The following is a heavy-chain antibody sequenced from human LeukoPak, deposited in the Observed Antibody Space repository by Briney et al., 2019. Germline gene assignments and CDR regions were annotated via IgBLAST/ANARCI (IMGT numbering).Heavy chain of an antibody. D-gene: IGHD3-16*01. Sequence: SETLSLTCTVSGGSVSSSSYYWGWIRQAPGEGLEWIGSIYYSGSTHYNPSLKSRVTILVDTSKNQFSLRLSSVTAADTAVYYCARDGERGRGHAFDIWGQGTMVTVSS. J-gene: IGHJ3*02. CDR2: IYYSGST. CDR3: ARDGERGRGHAFDI. V-gene: IGHV4-39*07. CDR1: GGSVSSSSYY.